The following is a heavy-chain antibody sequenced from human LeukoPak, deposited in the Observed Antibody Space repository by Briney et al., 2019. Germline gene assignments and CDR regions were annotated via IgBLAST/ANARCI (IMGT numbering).Heavy chain of an antibody. CDR3: SRGGDFWRGYYNWDFDL. D-gene: IGHD3-3*01. Sequence: ASVKVSCKASGYTFTGYYMHWVRQAPGQGLEWMGWINPNSGGTNYAQKFQGRVTMTRDTSISTAYMELSRLRSDDTAVYYCSRGGDFWRGYYNWDFDLLGRGTLVTVSS. V-gene: IGHV1-2*02. J-gene: IGHJ2*01. CDR2: INPNSGGT. CDR1: GYTFTGYY.